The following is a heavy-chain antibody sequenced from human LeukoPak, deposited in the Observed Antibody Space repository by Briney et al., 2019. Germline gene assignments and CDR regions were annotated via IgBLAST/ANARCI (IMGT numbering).Heavy chain of an antibody. Sequence: GGSLRPSCAASGFIFSSYSMNWVRQAPGQGLEWVSYISSSSNTIYYADSVRGRFTISRDHAKNSLFLQMNSLRDEDTAVYYCARDLFGNYAMDVWGQGTAVTVSS. CDR3: ARDLFGNYAMDV. V-gene: IGHV3-48*02. D-gene: IGHD3-16*01. J-gene: IGHJ6*02. CDR2: ISSSSNTI. CDR1: GFIFSSYS.